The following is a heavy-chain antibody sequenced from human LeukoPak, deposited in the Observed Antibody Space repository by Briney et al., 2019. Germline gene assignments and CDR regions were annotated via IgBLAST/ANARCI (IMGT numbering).Heavy chain of an antibody. CDR1: GFTFSSYW. CDR2: ITADGSST. CDR3: ASSGIVAGRTLDV. J-gene: IGHJ3*01. D-gene: IGHD6-13*01. Sequence: GGSLRLSCAASGFTFSSYWMHWVRQVPGKGLMWVSRITADGSSTNYADSVKGRFTISRDNAKNTLYLQMNSLRAEDTAIYSCASSGIVAGRTLDVWGQGTMVTVSS. V-gene: IGHV3-74*01.